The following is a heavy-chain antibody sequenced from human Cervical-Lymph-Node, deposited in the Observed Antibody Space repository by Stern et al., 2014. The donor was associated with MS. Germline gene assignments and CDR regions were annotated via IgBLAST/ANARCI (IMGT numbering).Heavy chain of an antibody. J-gene: IGHJ6*02. CDR3: ARGIAARPEYYYGMDV. D-gene: IGHD6-6*01. Sequence: MQLVESGGGVVQPGRSLRLSCAASGFIFRSYGMHWVRQAPGKGLEWVAVVSYDGSSRNYADSVKGRFPISRDNSKNTLNLQMNSLRAEDTAVYYCARGIAARPEYYYGMDVWGQGTTVTVSS. CDR1: GFIFRSYG. V-gene: IGHV3-33*05. CDR2: VSYDGSSR.